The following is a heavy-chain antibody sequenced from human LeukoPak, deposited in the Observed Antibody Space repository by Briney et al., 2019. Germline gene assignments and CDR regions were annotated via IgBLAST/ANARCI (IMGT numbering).Heavy chain of an antibody. J-gene: IGHJ6*02. V-gene: IGHV3-30-3*02. Sequence: PGGSLRLSCAASGFTFSSYAMHWVRQAPGKGLEWVAVISYDGSNKYYADSVKGRFTISRDNSKNTLYLQMNSLRAEDTAVYYCAKRFSTSSRYYGMDVWGQGTTVTVSS. CDR2: ISYDGSNK. D-gene: IGHD2-2*01. CDR1: GFTFSSYA. CDR3: AKRFSTSSRYYGMDV.